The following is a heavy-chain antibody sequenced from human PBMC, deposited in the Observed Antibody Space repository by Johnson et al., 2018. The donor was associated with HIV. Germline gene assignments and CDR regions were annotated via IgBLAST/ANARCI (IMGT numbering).Heavy chain of an antibody. J-gene: IGHJ3*02. CDR1: GFTFSSYG. CDR2: IRFDGSNE. V-gene: IGHV3-30*02. D-gene: IGHD3-22*01. Sequence: QVQLVESGGGVVQPGGSLRLSCAASGFTFSSYGMHWVRQAPGKGLEWVAFIRFDGSNEYYADSVKGRFTISRDNSKNTLYLQMNSLRVEDTAVYYCARGRITMIVVDLRGGGFDIWGQGTMVTVSS. CDR3: ARGRITMIVVDLRGGGFDI.